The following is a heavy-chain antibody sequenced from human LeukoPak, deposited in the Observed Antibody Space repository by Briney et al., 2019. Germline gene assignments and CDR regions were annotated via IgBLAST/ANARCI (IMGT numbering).Heavy chain of an antibody. CDR1: GGSFSGYY. D-gene: IGHD2-2*02. V-gene: IGHV4-34*01. CDR2: INHSGST. CDR3: ARGLACSSTSCYKSDAFDI. J-gene: IGHJ3*02. Sequence: SETLSLTCAASGGSFSGYYWSWIRQPPGKGLEWIGEINHSGSTNYNPSLKSRVTISVATSKNQFSLKLSSVTAADTAVYYCARGLACSSTSCYKSDAFDIWGQGTMVTVSS.